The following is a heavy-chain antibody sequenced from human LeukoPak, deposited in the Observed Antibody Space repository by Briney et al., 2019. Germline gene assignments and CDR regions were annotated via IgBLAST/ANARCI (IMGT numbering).Heavy chain of an antibody. CDR1: GGSFSGYY. Sequence: PSETLSLTCAVYGGSFSGYYWSWIRQPPGKGLEWIGEINHSGSTYYNPSLKSRVTISVDTSKNQFSLKLSSVTAADTAVYYCAREGYSSSWYRRGGGLGLDYWGQGTLVTVSS. CDR3: AREGYSSSWYRRGGGLGLDY. J-gene: IGHJ4*02. D-gene: IGHD6-13*01. V-gene: IGHV4-34*01. CDR2: INHSGST.